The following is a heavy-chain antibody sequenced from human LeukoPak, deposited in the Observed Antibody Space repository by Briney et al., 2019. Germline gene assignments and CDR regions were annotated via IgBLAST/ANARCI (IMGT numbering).Heavy chain of an antibody. D-gene: IGHD2-15*01. CDR1: GFAFSTYS. J-gene: IGHJ3*02. Sequence: GGSLRLSCAASGFAFSTYSMGWVRQAPGKGLEWVSSMSGGSDYIYYADSVKGRFIMSRDNAKNSLYLQMNSLRAEDTALYYCARGERYCSGGTCYGTFDIWGQGTTVTVSS. CDR3: ARGERYCSGGTCYGTFDI. V-gene: IGHV3-21*01. CDR2: MSGGSDYI.